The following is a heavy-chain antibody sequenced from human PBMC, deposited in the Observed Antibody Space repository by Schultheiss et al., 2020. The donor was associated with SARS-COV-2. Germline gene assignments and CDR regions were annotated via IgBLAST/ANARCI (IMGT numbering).Heavy chain of an antibody. CDR1: GFTFDDYA. V-gene: IGHV3-23*01. CDR2: ISGSGGST. CDR3: ARDYCSSTSCYYFDY. J-gene: IGHJ4*02. D-gene: IGHD2-2*01. Sequence: GGSLRLSCAASGFTFDDYAMHWVRQAPGKGLEWVSAISGSGGSTYYADSVKGRFTISRDNSKNTLYLQMNSLRAEDTAVYYCARDYCSSTSCYYFDYWGQGTLVTVSS.